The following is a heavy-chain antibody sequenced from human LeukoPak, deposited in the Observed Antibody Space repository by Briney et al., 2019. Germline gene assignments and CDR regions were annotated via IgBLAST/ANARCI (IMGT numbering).Heavy chain of an antibody. V-gene: IGHV3-30*18. CDR2: ISYDGYNK. Sequence: PGGSLRLSCAASGFTFSSYGMHWVRQAPGKGLEWVAVISYDGYNKYYADSVKGRFTVSRDNAKTSLYLQMNSLRAEDTPVYYCAKDTVKVTTIRRVPHYMDVWGKGTTVTISS. CDR3: AKDTVKVTTIRRVPHYMDV. CDR1: GFTFSSYG. D-gene: IGHD5-12*01. J-gene: IGHJ6*03.